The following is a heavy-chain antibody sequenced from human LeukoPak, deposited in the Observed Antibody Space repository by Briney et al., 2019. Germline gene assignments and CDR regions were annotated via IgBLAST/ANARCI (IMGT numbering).Heavy chain of an antibody. CDR3: AKMLATIGFGHYFDY. Sequence: GGSLRLSCAASGFTFRSYAMHWVRQAPGKGLEWVAVISYDAINKYYADSVKGRFTISRDNSKNTLYLQMNSLRAEDTAVYYCAKMLATIGFGHYFDYWGQGTLVTVSS. CDR2: ISYDAINK. CDR1: GFTFRSYA. V-gene: IGHV3-30*18. J-gene: IGHJ4*02. D-gene: IGHD5-12*01.